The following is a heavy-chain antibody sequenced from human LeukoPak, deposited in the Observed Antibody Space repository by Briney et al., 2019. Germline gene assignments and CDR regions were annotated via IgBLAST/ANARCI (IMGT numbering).Heavy chain of an antibody. CDR3: ARVSRPLKITIFGVVIPATPTDYYYMDV. D-gene: IGHD3-3*01. J-gene: IGHJ6*03. CDR2: ISAYNVNT. Sequence: GASVKVSCKPSGYTFTSYGICWVRQAPGQGLEWMGWISAYNVNTNYAQKPQGRVTMTRNTSISTAYMELSSLRSEDTAVYYCARVSRPLKITIFGVVIPATPTDYYYMDVWGKGTTVTVSS. CDR1: GYTFTSYG. V-gene: IGHV1-18*01.